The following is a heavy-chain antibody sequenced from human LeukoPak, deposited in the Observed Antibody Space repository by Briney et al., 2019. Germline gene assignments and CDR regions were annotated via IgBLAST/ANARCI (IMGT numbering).Heavy chain of an antibody. Sequence: GGSLRLSCAASGFTFSSYAMNWVRQGPGKGLEWVSAISGSGGRTYYADSVKGRFTISRDNAKNSLFLQMNSLRAEDTAVYFCARATSLTGHRFAVDYWGQGTLVTVSS. CDR2: ISGSGGRT. J-gene: IGHJ4*02. V-gene: IGHV3-23*01. CDR1: GFTFSSYA. CDR3: ARATSLTGHRFAVDY. D-gene: IGHD2-21*01.